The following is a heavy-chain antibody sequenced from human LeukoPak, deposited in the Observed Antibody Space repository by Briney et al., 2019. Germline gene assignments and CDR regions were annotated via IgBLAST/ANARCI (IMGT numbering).Heavy chain of an antibody. D-gene: IGHD2-15*01. Sequence: SVKVSCKASGGTFSSYTITWVRQAPGQGLEWMGGIIPIFRTANYAQKFQGRLTITADKSTSTAYMELSSLRSDDTAVYYCASATLRCSGGGCYEMDVWGKGTTVTVSS. J-gene: IGHJ6*04. CDR3: ASATLRCSGGGCYEMDV. CDR1: GGTFSSYT. CDR2: IIPIFRTA. V-gene: IGHV1-69*06.